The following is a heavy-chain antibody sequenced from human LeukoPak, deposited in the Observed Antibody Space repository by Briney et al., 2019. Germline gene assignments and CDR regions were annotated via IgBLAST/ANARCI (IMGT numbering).Heavy chain of an antibody. CDR3: ARHKRPGIAVAGRGFYMDV. D-gene: IGHD6-19*01. CDR2: INHSGNT. Sequence: PSETLSLTCTVSGGSISTSSYYWTWIRQPPGKGLEWIGEINHSGNTNYNPSLKSRITISVDTSKNQFSLKLRSVTAADTAVYYCARHKRPGIAVAGRGFYMDVWANGTTVTISS. J-gene: IGHJ6*03. V-gene: IGHV4-39*01. CDR1: GGSISTSSYY.